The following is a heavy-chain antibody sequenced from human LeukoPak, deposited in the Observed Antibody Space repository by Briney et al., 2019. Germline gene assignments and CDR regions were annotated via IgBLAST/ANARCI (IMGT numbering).Heavy chain of an antibody. CDR2: ISAYNGNT. CDR3: ARDQRWLGADAFDI. V-gene: IGHV1-18*04. Sequence: ASVKVSCKASGYTFTAYHMHWVRQAPGQGLEWMGWISAYNGNTNYAQKLQGRVTMTTDTSTSTAYMELRSLRSDDTAVYYCARDQRWLGADAFDIWGQGTMVTVSS. D-gene: IGHD6-19*01. CDR1: GYTFTAYH. J-gene: IGHJ3*02.